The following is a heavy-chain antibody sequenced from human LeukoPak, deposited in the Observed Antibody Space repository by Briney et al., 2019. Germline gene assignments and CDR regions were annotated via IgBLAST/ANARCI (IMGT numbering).Heavy chain of an antibody. CDR2: IISSTSTI. Sequence: RGSPRHSCAASGFTLSSYSMNWVRAAPGKGLEWISYIISSTSTIYYADSVKGRFTISRDNAKNSLYLQMNSLRDEDTAVYYCARAQYYDSSGYYYEDYFQHWGQGTLVTVSS. CDR1: GFTLSSYS. D-gene: IGHD3-22*01. J-gene: IGHJ1*01. CDR3: ARAQYYDSSGYYYEDYFQH. V-gene: IGHV3-48*02.